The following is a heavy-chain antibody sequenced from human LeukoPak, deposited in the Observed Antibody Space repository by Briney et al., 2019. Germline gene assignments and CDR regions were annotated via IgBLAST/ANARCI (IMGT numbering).Heavy chain of an antibody. V-gene: IGHV1-18*01. CDR2: ISAYNGNT. D-gene: IGHD5-12*01. J-gene: IGHJ6*04. CDR1: GYTFTSYG. Sequence: GASVKVSCKASGYTFTSYGISWVRQAPGQGLEWMGWISAYNGNTNYAQKLQGRVTMTTDTSTSTAYMELRSLRSDDTAVYYCARLMGYSGYDAYSYYGMDVWGKGPTVTVSS. CDR3: ARLMGYSGYDAYSYYGMDV.